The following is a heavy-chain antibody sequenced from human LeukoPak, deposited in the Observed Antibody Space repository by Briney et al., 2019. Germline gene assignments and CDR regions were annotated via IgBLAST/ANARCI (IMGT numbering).Heavy chain of an antibody. Sequence: GGSLRPSCAASGFTFSSYDMSWVRQAPGQGLELVSAIGGDGGSTYADSVKGRSTISRDNSKNTLYLQMNSLRAEDTAIYYCAKTIPYWYFDLWGRGTLVTVSS. J-gene: IGHJ2*01. CDR3: AKTIPYWYFDL. CDR1: GFTFSSYD. CDR2: IGGDGGST. V-gene: IGHV3-23*01. D-gene: IGHD5-24*01.